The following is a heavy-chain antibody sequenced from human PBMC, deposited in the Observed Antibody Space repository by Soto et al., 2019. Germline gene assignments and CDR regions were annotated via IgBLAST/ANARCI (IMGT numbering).Heavy chain of an antibody. J-gene: IGHJ4*02. CDR3: ARIDPALDQWLAIDF. CDR2: INHSGST. CDR1: GGSFSGYY. V-gene: IGHV4-34*01. D-gene: IGHD6-19*01. Sequence: AVYGGSFSGYYWSWIRQPPGKGLEWIGEINHSGSTNYNPSLKSRVTISVDTSKNQFSLKLSSVTAADTAVYYCARIDPALDQWLAIDFWGQGTLVTVSS.